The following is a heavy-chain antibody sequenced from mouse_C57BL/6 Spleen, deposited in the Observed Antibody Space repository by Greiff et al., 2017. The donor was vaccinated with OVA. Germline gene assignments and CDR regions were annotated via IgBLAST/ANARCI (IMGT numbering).Heavy chain of an antibody. J-gene: IGHJ3*01. D-gene: IGHD2-5*01. Sequence: VQLVESGAELVRPGASVTLSCKASGYTFTDYEMHWVKQTPVHGLEWIGAIDPETGGTAYNQKFKGKAILTADKSSSTAYMELRSLTSEDSAVYYCTRKDYSKGWFAYWGQGTLVTVSA. CDR3: TRKDYSKGWFAY. CDR1: GYTFTDYE. CDR2: IDPETGGT. V-gene: IGHV1-15*01.